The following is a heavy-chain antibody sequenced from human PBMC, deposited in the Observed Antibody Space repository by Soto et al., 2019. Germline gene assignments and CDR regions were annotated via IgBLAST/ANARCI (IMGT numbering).Heavy chain of an antibody. CDR1: GFTFSSYG. Sequence: GGSLRLSCAASGFTFSSYGMHWVRQAPGKGLEWVAVIWYDGSNKYYADSVKGRFTISRDNSKNTLYLQMNSLRAEDTAVYYCARDDDGRYCSGGSCYHGCDYWGQGTLVTVSS. CDR2: IWYDGSNK. V-gene: IGHV3-33*01. J-gene: IGHJ4*02. D-gene: IGHD2-15*01. CDR3: ARDDDGRYCSGGSCYHGCDY.